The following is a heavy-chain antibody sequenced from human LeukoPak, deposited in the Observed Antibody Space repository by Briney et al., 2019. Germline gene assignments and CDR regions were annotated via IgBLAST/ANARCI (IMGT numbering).Heavy chain of an antibody. J-gene: IGHJ4*02. CDR3: ANRAGSTTYYDFWSGYYPAWPLEY. CDR2: ISYDGSNK. D-gene: IGHD3-3*01. CDR1: GFTFSSYG. Sequence: GGSLRLSCAASGFTFSSYGMHWVRQAPGKGLEWVAVISYDGSNKYYADSVKGRFTISRDNSKNTLYLQMNSLRAEDTAVYYCANRAGSTTYYDFWSGYYPAWPLEYWGQGTLVTVSS. V-gene: IGHV3-30*18.